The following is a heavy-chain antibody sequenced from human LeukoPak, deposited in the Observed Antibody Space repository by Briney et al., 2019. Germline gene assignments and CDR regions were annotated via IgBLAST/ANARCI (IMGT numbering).Heavy chain of an antibody. V-gene: IGHV3-21*01. D-gene: IGHD1-26*01. CDR3: ARVEYGSYYVYY. Sequence: GGSLRLSCAASGFTFSSYSMNWVRQAPGKGLEWVSSISSSSSYIYYADSVKGRFTISRDNAKNSLYLQMNSLRAEDTAVYYCARVEYGSYYVYYWGQGTLVTVSS. CDR1: GFTFSSYS. J-gene: IGHJ4*02. CDR2: ISSSSSYI.